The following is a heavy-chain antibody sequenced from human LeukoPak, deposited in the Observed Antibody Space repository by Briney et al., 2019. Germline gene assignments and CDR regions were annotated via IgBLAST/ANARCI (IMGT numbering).Heavy chain of an antibody. V-gene: IGHV4-59*01. J-gene: IGHJ5*02. Sequence: SETLSLTCTVSGGSISSYYWNWSRQPPGKGLEWIGYIHYSGRTNYSPSLKSRVTISVDMSKNQFSLKLISVTAADTAIYYCARGGFLDPFDPWGQGTLVTVSS. CDR1: GGSISSYY. CDR3: ARGGFLDPFDP. D-gene: IGHD1-1*01. CDR2: IHYSGRT.